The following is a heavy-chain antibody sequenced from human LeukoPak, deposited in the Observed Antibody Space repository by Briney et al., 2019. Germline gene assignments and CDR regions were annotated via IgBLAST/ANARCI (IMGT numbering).Heavy chain of an antibody. J-gene: IGHJ4*02. CDR1: GFTFSYYY. D-gene: IGHD1-14*01. CDR2: ISSSSSTI. CDR3: ARETPEYD. V-gene: IGHV3-48*02. Sequence: QPGGSLRLSCAVSGFTFSYYYISGVRQAPGKGLEWVSYISSSSSTIYYADSVKGRFTISRDNAKNSLYLQMNSLRDEDTAVYYCARETPEYDWGQGTLVTVSS.